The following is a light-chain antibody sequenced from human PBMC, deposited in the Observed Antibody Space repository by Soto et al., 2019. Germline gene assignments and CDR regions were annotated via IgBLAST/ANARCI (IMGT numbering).Light chain of an antibody. Sequence: EVVMTQSPATLSVSPGERVTLSCRASQSVRSNLARYQQRPGQAPRLLIYGASSRATGIPARFSGSGSGTDFTLTISRLEPEDFAVYYCQQYGSLSRTFGQGTKVDIK. J-gene: IGKJ1*01. CDR1: QSVRSN. CDR2: GAS. V-gene: IGKV3-20*01. CDR3: QQYGSLSRT.